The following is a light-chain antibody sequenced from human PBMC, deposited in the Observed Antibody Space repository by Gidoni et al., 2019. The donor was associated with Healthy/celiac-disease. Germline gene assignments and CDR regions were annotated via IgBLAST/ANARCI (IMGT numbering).Light chain of an antibody. CDR1: QSISSW. Sequence: DLQMTQSPSTLSASVGDRVTITCRASQSISSWLAWYQQKPGRAPMLLIYDASSLESGVPSRFSGSGSGTEFTLTISSLQPYDFATYYCQQYNSYSLFGGGTKVEIK. V-gene: IGKV1-5*01. J-gene: IGKJ4*01. CDR2: DAS. CDR3: QQYNSYSL.